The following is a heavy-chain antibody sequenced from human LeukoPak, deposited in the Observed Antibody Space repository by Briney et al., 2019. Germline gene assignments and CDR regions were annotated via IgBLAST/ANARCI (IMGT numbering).Heavy chain of an antibody. CDR3: AKSRGKYSSGWYDFDY. D-gene: IGHD6-19*01. V-gene: IGHV3-20*04. CDR1: GFTFDDYG. Sequence: GGSLRLSCAASGFTFDDYGMSWVRQAPGKGLEWVSGINWNGGSTGYADSVKGRFTISRDNAKNSLYLQMNSLRAEDTALYYCAKSRGKYSSGWYDFDYWGQGTLVTVSS. J-gene: IGHJ4*02. CDR2: INWNGGST.